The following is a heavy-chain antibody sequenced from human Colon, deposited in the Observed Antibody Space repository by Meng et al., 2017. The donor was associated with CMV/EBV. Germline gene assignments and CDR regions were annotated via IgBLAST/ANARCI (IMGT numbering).Heavy chain of an antibody. D-gene: IGHD2-2*01. V-gene: IGHV3-30*02. Sequence: QVQLGESGGGVVQPGGSLRLSCAAPDLIFSSYDMHWVRPAPGKGPQWVAFIYRDGRDKRYLDSVRGRFTISRDNSKNTMYLHMNSLRLEDTALYFCTKHPFSTSVTWGKGTLVTVSS. CDR1: DLIFSSYD. CDR3: TKHPFSTSVT. CDR2: IYRDGRDK. J-gene: IGHJ5*02.